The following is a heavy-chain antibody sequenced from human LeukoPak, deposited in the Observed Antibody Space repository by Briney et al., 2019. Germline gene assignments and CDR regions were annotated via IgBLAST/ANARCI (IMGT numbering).Heavy chain of an antibody. Sequence: GASVKVSCKASGYTFTSYGISWVRQAPGQGLEWMGWISAYNGNTNYAQKLQGRVTMTTDTSTSTAYMELRSLRSDDTAVYYCARDGPKYYYGSGEWGLHDNWFDPWGQGTLVTVSS. CDR1: GYTFTSYG. CDR3: ARDGPKYYYGSGEWGLHDNWFDP. V-gene: IGHV1-18*01. CDR2: ISAYNGNT. J-gene: IGHJ5*02. D-gene: IGHD3-10*01.